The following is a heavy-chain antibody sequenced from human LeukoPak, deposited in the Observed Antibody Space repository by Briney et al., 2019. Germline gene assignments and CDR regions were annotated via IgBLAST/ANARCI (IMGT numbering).Heavy chain of an antibody. CDR1: GGSTSSLY. CDR3: ARDTSSIWSGRAFGI. CDR2: IFYSGST. J-gene: IGHJ3*02. D-gene: IGHD6-13*01. Sequence: SETLSLTCTVAGGSTSSLYWNWIRQPPGKGLEWIGYIFYSGSTRYNPSLKSRVTISIDTSKNQFSLKLTNVTAADTAVYYCARDTSSIWSGRAFGIWGQGRMVTVSS. V-gene: IGHV4-59*11.